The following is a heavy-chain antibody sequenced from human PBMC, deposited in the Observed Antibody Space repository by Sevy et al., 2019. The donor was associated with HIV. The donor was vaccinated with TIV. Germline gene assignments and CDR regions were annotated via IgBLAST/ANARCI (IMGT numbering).Heavy chain of an antibody. CDR2: IYPGDSDT. J-gene: IGHJ4*02. CDR3: ARVAYCGGDCYMYFDY. Sequence: GESLKISCKGSGYSFTSYWIGWVRQMPGKGLEWMGIIYPGDSDTRYSPSFQGQVTISADKSLSPAYLQWSSLKASDTAMYYCARVAYCGGDCYMYFDYWGQGTLVTVSS. CDR1: GYSFTSYW. V-gene: IGHV5-51*01. D-gene: IGHD2-21*02.